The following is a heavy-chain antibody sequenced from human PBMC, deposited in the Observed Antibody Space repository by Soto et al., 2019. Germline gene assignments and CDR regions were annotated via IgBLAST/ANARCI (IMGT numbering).Heavy chain of an antibody. V-gene: IGHV3-30*18. CDR1: GFTFSSYG. D-gene: IGHD3-16*02. J-gene: IGHJ4*02. CDR3: AKDLHLGELSPLDY. Sequence: GGSPRLSCAASGFTFSSYGMHWVRQAPGKGLEWVAVISYDGSNKYYADSVKGRFTISRDNSKNTLYLQMNSLRAEDTAVYYCAKDLHLGELSPLDYWGQGTLVTVSS. CDR2: ISYDGSNK.